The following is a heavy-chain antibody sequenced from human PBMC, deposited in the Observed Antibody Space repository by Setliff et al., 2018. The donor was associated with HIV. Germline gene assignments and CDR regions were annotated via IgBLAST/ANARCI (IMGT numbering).Heavy chain of an antibody. CDR3: ASSWSRIRYYGMDV. CDR2: MNPNSGNT. D-gene: IGHD6-13*01. CDR1: GYTFTRYD. Sequence: GASVKVSCKASGYTFTRYDINWVRQATGQGLEWMGWMNPNSGNTGYAQKFQGRVTMTRNTSISTAYMELSSLRSDDTAVHYCASSWSRIRYYGMDVWGQGTTVTVSS. V-gene: IGHV1-8*01. J-gene: IGHJ6*02.